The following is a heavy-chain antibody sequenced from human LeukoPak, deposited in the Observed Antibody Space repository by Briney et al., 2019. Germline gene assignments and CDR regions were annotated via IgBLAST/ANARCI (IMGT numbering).Heavy chain of an antibody. CDR2: ISGSGGST. D-gene: IGHD2-21*02. J-gene: IGHJ4*02. V-gene: IGHV3-23*01. CDR1: GFTFSSYA. CDR3: AKDGQHTVVVTAPRTYFDY. Sequence: GGSLRLSCAASGFTFSSYAMSWVRQAPGKGLEWVSAISGSGGSTYYADSVKGRFTISRDNSKNTLYLQMNSLRAEDTAVYYCAKDGQHTVVVTAPRTYFDYWGQGTLVTVSS.